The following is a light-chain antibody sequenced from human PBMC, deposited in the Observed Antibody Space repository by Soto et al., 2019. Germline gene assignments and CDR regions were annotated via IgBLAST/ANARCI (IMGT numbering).Light chain of an antibody. CDR2: DAS. Sequence: DIQMTQSPSTLSASVGDRVTITCRASQSISSWLAWYQQKPGKAPKLLIYDASSLESGVPSRLSGSGSGTEFTLTISSLQPDDFATYYCQQYNSYKWTFGQGTKVDIK. J-gene: IGKJ1*01. V-gene: IGKV1-5*01. CDR3: QQYNSYKWT. CDR1: QSISSW.